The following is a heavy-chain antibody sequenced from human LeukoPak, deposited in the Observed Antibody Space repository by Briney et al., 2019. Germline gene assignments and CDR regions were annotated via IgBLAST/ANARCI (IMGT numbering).Heavy chain of an antibody. CDR3: VRGNIKRGVFDQ. CDR1: GGSFSGYY. J-gene: IGHJ4*02. D-gene: IGHD2-8*01. CDR2: INHSGST. Sequence: SETLSLTCAVYGGSFSGYYWSWIRQPPGKGLEWIGEINHSGSTTYNPSLKSLVTISVDTSKNQFSLKLSSVTAADTAVYYCVRGNIKRGVFDQWGQGTLVTVSS. V-gene: IGHV4-34*01.